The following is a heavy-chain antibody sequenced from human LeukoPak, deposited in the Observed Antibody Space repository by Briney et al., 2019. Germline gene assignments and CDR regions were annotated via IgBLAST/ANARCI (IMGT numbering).Heavy chain of an antibody. Sequence: ASVKVSCKASGYTFTGYYMHWVRQAPGQGLEWMGWINPNSGGTNYAQKLQGRVTMTTDTSTSTAYMELRSLRSDDTAVYYCARVDSSSPRWRDYYYYYYMDVWGKGTTVTISS. CDR2: INPNSGGT. CDR3: ARVDSSSPRWRDYYYYYYMDV. CDR1: GYTFTGYY. J-gene: IGHJ6*03. D-gene: IGHD6-13*01. V-gene: IGHV1-2*02.